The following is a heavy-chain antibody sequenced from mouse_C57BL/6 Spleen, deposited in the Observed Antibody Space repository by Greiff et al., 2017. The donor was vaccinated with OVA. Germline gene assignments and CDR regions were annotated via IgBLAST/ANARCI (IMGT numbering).Heavy chain of an antibody. CDR1: GYTFTSYG. CDR3: ASGGYGNLGY. D-gene: IGHD2-1*01. CDR2: IYPRGGNT. J-gene: IGHJ2*01. V-gene: IGHV1-81*01. Sequence: QVQLLQSGAELARPGASVKLSCKASGYTFTSYGISWVKQRTGQGLEWIGAIYPRGGNTYYNEKFKGQATLSADKSYRTAYMELRSLTSEDTAVYVCASGGYGNLGYWGQGTTLTVSS.